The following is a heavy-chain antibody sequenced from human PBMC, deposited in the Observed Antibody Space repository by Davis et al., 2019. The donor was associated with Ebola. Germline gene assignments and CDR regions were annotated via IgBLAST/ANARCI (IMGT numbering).Heavy chain of an antibody. V-gene: IGHV1-46*03. J-gene: IGHJ4*02. Sequence: AASVKVSCKASGYTFTSYYMHWVRQAPGQGLERMGIINPSGGSTSYAQKFQGRVTMTRDTSTSTVYMELSSLRSEDTAVYYCARDRKPMVRGDYFDYWGQGTLVTVSS. CDR3: ARDRKPMVRGDYFDY. CDR2: INPSGGST. CDR1: GYTFTSYY. D-gene: IGHD3-10*01.